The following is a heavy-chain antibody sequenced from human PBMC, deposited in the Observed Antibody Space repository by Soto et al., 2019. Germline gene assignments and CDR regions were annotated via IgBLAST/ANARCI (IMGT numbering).Heavy chain of an antibody. CDR2: IYYSGST. CDR3: ARVPYSGSWTWFDP. V-gene: IGHV4-59*07. D-gene: IGHD1-26*01. CDR1: GVSIPSYY. Sequence: PSATLSLTCTSTGVSIPSYYWSWIRQRPGKGLEWIGYIYYSGSTNYNPSLKSRVTISVDTSKNLFSLKLSSVTAADTAVYYCARVPYSGSWTWFDPWGQGTLVTVS. J-gene: IGHJ5*02.